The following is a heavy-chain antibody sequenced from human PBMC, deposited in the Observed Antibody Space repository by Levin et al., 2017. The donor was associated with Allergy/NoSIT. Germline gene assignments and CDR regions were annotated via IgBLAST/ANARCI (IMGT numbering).Heavy chain of an antibody. J-gene: IGHJ5*02. Sequence: ASVKVSCKASGYTFTGYYMHWVRQAPGQGLEWMGRINPNSGGTNYAQKFQGRVTMTRDTSISTAYMELSRLRSDDTAVYYCARDGLSGSYPNWFDPWGQGTLVTVSS. CDR3: ARDGLSGSYPNWFDP. V-gene: IGHV1-2*06. CDR2: INPNSGGT. D-gene: IGHD1-26*01. CDR1: GYTFTGYY.